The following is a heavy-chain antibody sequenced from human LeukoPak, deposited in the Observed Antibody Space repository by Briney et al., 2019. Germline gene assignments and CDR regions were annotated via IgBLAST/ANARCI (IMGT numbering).Heavy chain of an antibody. D-gene: IGHD1-26*01. CDR1: GFTFSSYE. V-gene: IGHV3-48*03. Sequence: PGGSLRLSCAASGFTFSSYEMNWVRQAPGKGLEWVSYISSSGSIIYYADSVKGRFTISRDNAKNSLYLQMNSLRAEDTAVYHCAREGAVRGYYFDYWGQGTLVTVSS. CDR2: ISSSGSII. J-gene: IGHJ4*02. CDR3: AREGAVRGYYFDY.